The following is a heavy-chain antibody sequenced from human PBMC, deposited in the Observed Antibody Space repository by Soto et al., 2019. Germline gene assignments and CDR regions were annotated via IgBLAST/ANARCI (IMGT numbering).Heavy chain of an antibody. Sequence: QVQLVESGGGLVKPGGSLRLACAASGFSFGDSYMSWVRQAPGKGLEWLSYISGGCSYTNYADSVKGRFTISRDNAKRSLYLEMNSLRADDTAVYYCAKTIVAASGYYFDHWGQGNLVTVSS. J-gene: IGHJ4*02. V-gene: IGHV3-11*06. CDR2: ISGGCSYT. CDR3: AKTIVAASGYYFDH. D-gene: IGHD2-21*01. CDR1: GFSFGDSY.